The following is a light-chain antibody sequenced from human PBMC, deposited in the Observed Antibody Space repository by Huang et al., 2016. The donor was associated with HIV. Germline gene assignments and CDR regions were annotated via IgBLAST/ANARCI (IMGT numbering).Light chain of an antibody. CDR2: GAS. Sequence: EIVLTQSPGTLSLSPGERATLSCRASQRVSSGYLAWYQQKPGQAPRLLIYGASSRATVIPDRFSGSGSGTDFTLPISRLEPEDFAVYYCQQYGSSLFTFGPGTKVDIK. J-gene: IGKJ3*01. CDR1: QRVSSGY. CDR3: QQYGSSLFT. V-gene: IGKV3-20*01.